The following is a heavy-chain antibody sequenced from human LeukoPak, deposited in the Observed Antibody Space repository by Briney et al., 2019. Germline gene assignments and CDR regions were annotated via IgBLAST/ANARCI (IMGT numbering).Heavy chain of an antibody. CDR1: GFTFSSYA. CDR3: AKDRITMVRGVLAYYFDY. J-gene: IGHJ4*02. D-gene: IGHD3-10*01. Sequence: GGSLRLSCAASGFTFSSYAMSWVRQAPGKGLEWVSAISGSGGSTYYADSVKGRLTISRDNSKNTLYLQMNSLRAEDTAVYYCAKDRITMVRGVLAYYFDYWGQGTLVTVSS. V-gene: IGHV3-23*01. CDR2: ISGSGGST.